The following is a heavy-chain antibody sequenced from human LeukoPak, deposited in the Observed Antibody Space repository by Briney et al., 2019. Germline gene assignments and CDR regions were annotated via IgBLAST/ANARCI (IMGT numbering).Heavy chain of an antibody. V-gene: IGHV4-34*01. CDR3: ARVPTTVVTHWFDP. Sequence: SETLSLTCAVYGGSFSGYYWSWIRQPPGKGLEWIGEINHSGSTNYNPSLKSRVTISVDTSKNQFSLKLSSVTAADTAVYYCARVPTTVVTHWFDPWGQGTLVTVSS. CDR1: GGSFSGYY. J-gene: IGHJ5*02. D-gene: IGHD4-23*01. CDR2: INHSGST.